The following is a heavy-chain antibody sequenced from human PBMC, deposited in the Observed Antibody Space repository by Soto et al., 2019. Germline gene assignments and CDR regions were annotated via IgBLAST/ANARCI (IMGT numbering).Heavy chain of an antibody. CDR2: INHSGST. Sequence: LETMSHTYAFYDASISCYYLSLISQKQGKGLEWIGEINHSGSTNYNPSLKSRVTISVDTSKNQFSLKLSSVTAADTAVYYCARAQSIRGVIIVPYYFDYWGQGTLVTVSS. D-gene: IGHD3-10*01. CDR3: ARAQSIRGVIIVPYYFDY. J-gene: IGHJ4*02. CDR1: DASISCYY. V-gene: IGHV4-34*01.